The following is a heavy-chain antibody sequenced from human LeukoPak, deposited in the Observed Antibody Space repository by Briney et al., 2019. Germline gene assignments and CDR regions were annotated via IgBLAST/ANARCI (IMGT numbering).Heavy chain of an antibody. Sequence: SETLSLTCAVSGGSISSSNWWSWVRQPPGKGLEWIGEIYHSGSTNYNPSLKSRVTISVDKSKNQFSLKLSSVTAADTAVCYCAGVLSRDWNYVNDWGQGTLVTVSS. D-gene: IGHD1-7*01. CDR1: GGSISSSNW. J-gene: IGHJ4*02. V-gene: IGHV4-4*02. CDR3: AGVLSRDWNYVND. CDR2: IYHSGST.